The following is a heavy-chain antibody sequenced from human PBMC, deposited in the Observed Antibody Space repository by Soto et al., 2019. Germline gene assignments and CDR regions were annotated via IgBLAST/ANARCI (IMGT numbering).Heavy chain of an antibody. Sequence: LRLSCAASGFTFSSYGMHWVRQAPGKGLEWVAVIWYDGSNKYYADSVKGRFTISRDNSKNTLYLQMNSLRAEDTAVYYCARDLGGYSGYDLVYWGQGTLVTVSS. D-gene: IGHD5-12*01. J-gene: IGHJ4*02. CDR1: GFTFSSYG. CDR3: ARDLGGYSGYDLVY. V-gene: IGHV3-33*01. CDR2: IWYDGSNK.